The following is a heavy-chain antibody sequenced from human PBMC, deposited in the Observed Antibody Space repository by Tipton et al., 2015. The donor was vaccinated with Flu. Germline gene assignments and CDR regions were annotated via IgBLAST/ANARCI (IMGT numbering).Heavy chain of an antibody. CDR1: GYSISSGYY. Sequence: GSLRLSCAVSGYSISSGYYWGWVRQPPGKGLEWIGSVYRSGSTFYSPSLKSRATISADTSKNLFSLRLSSLTAADTTMYFCARVRSDSTSRLYYFDYWGQGTLVTVSS. V-gene: IGHV4-38-2*01. J-gene: IGHJ4*02. CDR3: ARVRSDSTSRLYYFDY. D-gene: IGHD2-2*01. CDR2: VYRSGST.